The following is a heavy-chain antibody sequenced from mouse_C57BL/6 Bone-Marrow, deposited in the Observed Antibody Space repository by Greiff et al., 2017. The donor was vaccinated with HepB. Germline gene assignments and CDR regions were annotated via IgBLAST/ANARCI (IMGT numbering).Heavy chain of an antibody. D-gene: IGHD2-3*01. CDR2: ISGGGGNT. J-gene: IGHJ2*01. CDR1: GFTFSSYT. Sequence: EVQLLESGGGLVKPGGSLKLSCAASGFTFSSYTMSWVRQTPEKRLEWVATISGGGGNTYYPDSVKGRFTISRDNAKNTLYLQMSSLRSEDTALYYCARHDGYYFDCWGKGTTLTVSS. CDR3: ARHDGYYFDC. V-gene: IGHV5-9*01.